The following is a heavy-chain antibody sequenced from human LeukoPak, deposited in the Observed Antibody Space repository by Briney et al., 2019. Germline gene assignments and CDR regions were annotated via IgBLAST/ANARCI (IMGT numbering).Heavy chain of an antibody. CDR2: ISSSSSYI. J-gene: IGHJ4*02. CDR3: ARGYDILTGYPLGDY. CDR1: GFTFSSYS. V-gene: IGHV3-21*01. Sequence: PGGSLRLSCAASGFTFSSYSMNWVRQAPGKGLEWVSSISSSSSYIYYADSVKGRFTISRDNAKNSLYLQMNSLRAEDTAVYYCARGYDILTGYPLGDYWGQGTLVTVSS. D-gene: IGHD3-9*01.